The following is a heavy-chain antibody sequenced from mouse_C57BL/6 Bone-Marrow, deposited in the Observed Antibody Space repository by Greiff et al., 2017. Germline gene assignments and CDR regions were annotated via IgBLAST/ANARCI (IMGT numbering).Heavy chain of an antibody. J-gene: IGHJ3*01. CDR3: ARNYYGSSYVFAY. CDR1: GFTFSDYG. Sequence: DVMLVESGGGLVKPGGSLKLSCAASGFTFSDYGMHWVRQAPEKGLEWVAYISSGSSTIYYADTVKGRFTISRDNAKNTLFLQMTSLRSEDTAMYYCARNYYGSSYVFAYWGQGTLVTVSA. V-gene: IGHV5-17*01. CDR2: ISSGSSTI. D-gene: IGHD1-1*01.